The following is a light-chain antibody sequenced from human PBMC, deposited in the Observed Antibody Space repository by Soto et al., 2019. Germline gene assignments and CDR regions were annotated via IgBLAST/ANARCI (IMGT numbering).Light chain of an antibody. J-gene: IGKJ1*01. CDR2: GAS. Sequence: EIVWTQSPGTLSLSPGERATLSCRASQRVSSSYLAWYQQKPGQAPRLLFYGASLRATGIPDRFSGSGSGTDFSLTNSRLQPEDVAVYFWQQQVSTPPTFGQGTKVEI. V-gene: IGKV3-20*01. CDR1: QRVSSSY. CDR3: QQQVSTPPT.